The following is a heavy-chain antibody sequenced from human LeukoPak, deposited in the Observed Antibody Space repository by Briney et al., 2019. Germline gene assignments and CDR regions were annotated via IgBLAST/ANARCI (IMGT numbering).Heavy chain of an antibody. CDR3: ASATSYSSSWYDEGYYFDY. CDR1: GFTFSSNW. Sequence: PGGSLRLSCAASGFTFSSNWMSWVSQAPGNWLEWVANIKQDGSEKYYVDSVKGRFTISRDNAKNSLYLQMNSLRAEDTAAYYCASATSYSSSWYDEGYYFDYWGQGTLVTVSS. V-gene: IGHV3-7*01. CDR2: IKQDGSEK. D-gene: IGHD6-13*01. J-gene: IGHJ4*02.